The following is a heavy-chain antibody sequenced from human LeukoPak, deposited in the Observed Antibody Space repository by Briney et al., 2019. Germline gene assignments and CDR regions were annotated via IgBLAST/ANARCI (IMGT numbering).Heavy chain of an antibody. CDR1: GFTVTSNY. J-gene: IGHJ4*02. Sequence: GGSLRLSCAASGFTVTSNYMTWVRQAPAKGLEWVSIVYSGGYTDYADSVKGRFTISRDNSENTLYLQMNSLRAEGAAVYYCARSLEDSGSKGVFDYWGQGTLVTVSS. D-gene: IGHD1-26*01. V-gene: IGHV3-66*01. CDR3: ARSLEDSGSKGVFDY. CDR2: VYSGGYT.